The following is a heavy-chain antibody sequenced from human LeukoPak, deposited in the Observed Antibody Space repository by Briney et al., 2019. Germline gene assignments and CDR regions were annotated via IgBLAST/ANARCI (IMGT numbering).Heavy chain of an antibody. CDR2: IYSGGST. V-gene: IGHV3-53*01. D-gene: IGHD3-10*01. J-gene: IGHJ3*02. CDR3: ARWHYYGAFDI. Sequence: RSGGSLRLSCAASGFTVSSNYMSWVRQAPGKGLEWVSVIYSGGSTYYADSVKGRFTISRDNSKNTLYLQMNSLRAEDTAVYYCARWHYYGAFDIWGQGTMVTVSS. CDR1: GFTVSSNY.